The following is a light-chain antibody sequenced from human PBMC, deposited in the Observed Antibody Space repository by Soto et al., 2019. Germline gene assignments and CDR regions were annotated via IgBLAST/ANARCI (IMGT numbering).Light chain of an antibody. V-gene: IGKV1-27*01. CDR3: QKYSSVPV. Sequence: DIQMTQSPTSLSASVGDRVTITCRASQGIRNFVAWYQQKPGKAPKLLIYAASTLQSGVPSRFSGSGSGTDFTLTINSLQPEDVATYSCQKYSSVPVFGPGTKFEIK. CDR1: QGIRNF. J-gene: IGKJ3*01. CDR2: AAS.